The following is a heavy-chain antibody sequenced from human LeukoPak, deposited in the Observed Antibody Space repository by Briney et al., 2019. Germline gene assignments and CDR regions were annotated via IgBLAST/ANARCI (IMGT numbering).Heavy chain of an antibody. CDR3: AKHGQRYYYDSSGYPLDAFDI. CDR2: IKQDGTEK. Sequence: GGSLRLSCAASGFTFTTYWMSWVRQAPGKGLEWVANIKQDGTEKYYVDSVKGRFTISRDNSKNTLYLQMNSLRAEDTAVYYCAKHGQRYYYDSSGYPLDAFDIWGQGTMVTVSS. CDR1: GFTFTTYW. D-gene: IGHD3-22*01. V-gene: IGHV3-7*03. J-gene: IGHJ3*02.